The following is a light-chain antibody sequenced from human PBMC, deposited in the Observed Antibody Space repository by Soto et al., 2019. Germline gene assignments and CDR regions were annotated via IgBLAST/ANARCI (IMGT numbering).Light chain of an antibody. J-gene: IGKJ2*01. CDR1: QSVTGN. V-gene: IGKV3-15*01. Sequence: EVVLTQSPGTLSLSPGERATLSCGASQSVTGNYLAWYQQKPGQAPRLLIFGASTRATGIPARFSGSGSGTEFTLTISSLQSEDYAVYYCQQYNNWPPYTFGQGTKV. CDR3: QQYNNWPPYT. CDR2: GAS.